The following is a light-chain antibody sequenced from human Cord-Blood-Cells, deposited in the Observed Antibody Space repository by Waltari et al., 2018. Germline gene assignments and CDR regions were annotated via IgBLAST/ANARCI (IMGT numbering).Light chain of an antibody. J-gene: IGLJ2*01. Sequence: QSALTQPASVSASPGPSITISCTGTSTDVGGYNHVSWYQQHPGKAPKLMIYDVSNRPSGVSNRFSGSKSGNTASLTISGLQAEDEADYYCSSYTSSSNVVFGGGTKLTVL. V-gene: IGLV2-14*01. CDR3: SSYTSSSNVV. CDR1: STDVGGYNH. CDR2: DVS.